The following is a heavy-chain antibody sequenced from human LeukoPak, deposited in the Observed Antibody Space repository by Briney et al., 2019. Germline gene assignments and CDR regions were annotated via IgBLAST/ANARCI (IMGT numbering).Heavy chain of an antibody. V-gene: IGHV4-59*12. D-gene: IGHD5-18*01. CDR2: IYYDGST. Sequence: SETLSLTCTVSGGSISSYYWSWIRQSPGKGLVWIGYIYYDGSTNYNPSLRGRVTISVDTPKNQFSLKLSSVTAAETAVYYCAREGRYRYGYNEYHLYMDIWGKGTTVTVSS. CDR1: GGSISSYY. CDR3: AREGRYRYGYNEYHLYMDI. J-gene: IGHJ6*03.